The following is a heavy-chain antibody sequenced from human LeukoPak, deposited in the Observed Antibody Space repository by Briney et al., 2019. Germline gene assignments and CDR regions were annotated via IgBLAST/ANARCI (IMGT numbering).Heavy chain of an antibody. CDR2: INHSGST. J-gene: IGHJ4*02. CDR3: AATLIAATFDY. CDR1: GGSFSDYY. V-gene: IGHV4-34*01. Sequence: SETLSLTCAVYGGSFSDYYRSWIRQPPGKGLEWIGEINHSGSTNYNPSLKSRVTISVDTSKNQFSLKLSSVTAADTAVYYCAATLIAATFDYWGQGTLVTVSS. D-gene: IGHD6-25*01.